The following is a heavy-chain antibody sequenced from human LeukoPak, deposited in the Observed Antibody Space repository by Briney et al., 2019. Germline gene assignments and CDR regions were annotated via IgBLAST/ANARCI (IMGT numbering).Heavy chain of an antibody. V-gene: IGHV3-7*03. J-gene: IGHJ5*02. D-gene: IGHD4-17*01. CDR1: GFTFSSYW. CDR2: IKQDGSEK. CDR3: AKRATTVTTLSNWFDP. Sequence: GGSLRLSCAASGFTFSSYWMSWVRQAPGKGLEWVANIKQDGSEKYYVDSVKGRFTISRDNSKNTLYLQMNSLRAEDTAVYYCAKRATTVTTLSNWFDPWGQGTLVTVSS.